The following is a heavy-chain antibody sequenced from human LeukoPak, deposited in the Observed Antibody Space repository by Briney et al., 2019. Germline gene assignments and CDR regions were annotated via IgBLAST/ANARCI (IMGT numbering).Heavy chain of an antibody. V-gene: IGHV1-58*02. D-gene: IGHD3/OR15-3a*01. CDR1: GFTFTSSA. J-gene: IGHJ4*02. CDR2: IVVGSGNT. Sequence: SVKVSCKASGFTFTSSAMQWVRQARGQRLEWLGWIVVGSGNTNYAQKFQERVTITRDMSTSTAYMELSSLRSEDTAVYYCAADVLGTGYHFDYWGQGTLVTVSS. CDR3: AADVLGTGYHFDY.